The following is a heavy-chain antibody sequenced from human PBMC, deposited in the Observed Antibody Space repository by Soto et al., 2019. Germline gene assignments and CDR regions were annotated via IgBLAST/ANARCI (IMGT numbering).Heavy chain of an antibody. CDR1: GYSFTSYW. CDR2: IYPGDSDT. CDR3: ARHIRVVVATNNYYYMDV. Sequence: GESLKISCKGSGYSFTSYWIGWVRQMPGKGLEWMGIIYPGDSDTRYSPSFQGQVTISADKSISTAYLQWSSLKASDTAMYYCARHIRVVVATNNYYYMDVWGKGTTVTVSS. V-gene: IGHV5-51*01. D-gene: IGHD2-15*01. J-gene: IGHJ6*03.